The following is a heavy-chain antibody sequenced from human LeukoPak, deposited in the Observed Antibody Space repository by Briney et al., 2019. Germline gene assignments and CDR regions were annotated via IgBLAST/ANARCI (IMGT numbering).Heavy chain of an antibody. CDR2: ISGSAGST. CDR1: GFTFSSYA. J-gene: IGHJ2*01. D-gene: IGHD4-17*01. CDR3: AKTLTTVTKRYWYFDL. V-gene: IGHV3-23*01. Sequence: PGGSLRLSCAASGFTFSSYAMSWVRQAPGKGLEWVSAISGSAGSTYYADSVKGRFTISRDNSKNTLYLQMNSLRAEDTAVYYCAKTLTTVTKRYWYFDLWGRGTLVTVSS.